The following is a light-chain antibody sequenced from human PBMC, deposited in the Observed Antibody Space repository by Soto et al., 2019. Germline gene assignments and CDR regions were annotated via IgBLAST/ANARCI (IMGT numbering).Light chain of an antibody. V-gene: IGKV3-11*01. CDR2: DAA. CDR1: QSIRNY. CDR3: RQRNSWPLT. Sequence: LLTQSPATLSLSPGERVPLSCRASQSIRNYLDWYQQKTAQAPRTVLYDAATRATGIPARFSGSGSGADVTLTISSLEPEDVEVDFCRQRNSWPLTFGGGTKVDIK. J-gene: IGKJ4*01.